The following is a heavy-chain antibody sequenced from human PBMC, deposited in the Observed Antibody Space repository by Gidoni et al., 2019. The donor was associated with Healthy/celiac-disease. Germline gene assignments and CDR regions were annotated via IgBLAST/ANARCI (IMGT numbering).Heavy chain of an antibody. D-gene: IGHD6-19*01. CDR3: ARLTERLVLDY. CDR2: IDPSDSYT. CDR1: GYSFTSYW. V-gene: IGHV5-10-1*01. J-gene: IGHJ4*02. Sequence: EVQLVQSGAEVQQPGESLRISCKGYGYSFTSYWISWVRQVPGKGLEWMGRIDPSDSYTNYSPSFQGHVTTSADKPISTAYLQWSSLKAADTAMYYCARLTERLVLDYWGQGTRVTVSS.